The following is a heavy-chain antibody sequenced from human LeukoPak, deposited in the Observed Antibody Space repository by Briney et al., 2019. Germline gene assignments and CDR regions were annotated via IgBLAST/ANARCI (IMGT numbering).Heavy chain of an antibody. J-gene: IGHJ4*02. CDR1: GFTFSSFE. CDR3: ARSLSGYNTDPFFEQ. CDR2: ISSSFAI. V-gene: IGHV3-48*03. D-gene: IGHD5-12*01. Sequence: PGGSLRLSCVVSGFTFSSFEMSWVRQPPGRGLEWVSYISSSFAIHYADSVKGRSTISRDNARDSLYLQMSSLRADDTAVYYCARSLSGYNTDPFFEQWGQGALVTVSS.